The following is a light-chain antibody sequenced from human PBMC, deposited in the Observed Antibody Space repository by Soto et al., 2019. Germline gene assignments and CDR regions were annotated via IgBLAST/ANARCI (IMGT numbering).Light chain of an antibody. CDR1: QSILYSPSNRNY. V-gene: IGKV4-1*01. J-gene: IGKJ1*01. CDR2: WAS. Sequence: DIVMTQSPDSLAVSLGERATINCKSSQSILYSPSNRNYLAWYQQKPGQPPKLLIYWASTRESGVPDRFSGSESGTDFTLTISSLQAEDVAVYYCQQYYDTFPAFGQGTKVDIK. CDR3: QQYYDTFPA.